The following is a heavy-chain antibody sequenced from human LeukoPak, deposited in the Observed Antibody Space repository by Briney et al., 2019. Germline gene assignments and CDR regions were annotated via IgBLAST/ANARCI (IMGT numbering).Heavy chain of an antibody. Sequence: PSETLSLTCTVSGGSISSSSYYWGWIRQPPGKGLEWIGSIYYSGSTYYNPSLKSRVTISVDTSKNKFSLKLSSVTAADTAVYYCARVIMSSLYYYYMDVWGKGTTVTVSS. CDR1: GGSISSSSYY. CDR3: ARVIMSSLYYYYMDV. CDR2: IYYSGST. D-gene: IGHD3-3*01. J-gene: IGHJ6*03. V-gene: IGHV4-39*07.